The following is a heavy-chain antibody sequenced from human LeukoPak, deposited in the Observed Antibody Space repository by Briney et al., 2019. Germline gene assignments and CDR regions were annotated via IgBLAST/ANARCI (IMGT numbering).Heavy chain of an antibody. CDR1: GYTFTIYF. J-gene: IGHJ4*02. Sequence: ASVKVSFKASGYTFTIYFMHWVRQAPGQGLDWMGLINPSGGSTSYAQKFQGRVTITRDTSTSTVYMELSSLRSEDTAVYYCARDSADYGDYDYWGQGTLVTVSS. V-gene: IGHV1-46*01. D-gene: IGHD4-17*01. CDR3: ARDSADYGDYDY. CDR2: INPSGGST.